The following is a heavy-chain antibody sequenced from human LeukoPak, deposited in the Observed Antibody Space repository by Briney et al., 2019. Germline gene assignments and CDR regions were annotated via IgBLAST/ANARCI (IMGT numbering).Heavy chain of an antibody. CDR3: ARDYYDEVALDY. CDR1: GYTFTSYG. Sequence: ASVKVSCKASGYTFTSYGISWVRQAPGQGLEWMGWISAYNGNANYAQKLQGRVTMTTDTSTSTAYMELRSLRSDDTAVYYCARDYYDEVALDYWGQGTLVTVSS. D-gene: IGHD3-22*01. CDR2: ISAYNGNA. V-gene: IGHV1-18*01. J-gene: IGHJ4*02.